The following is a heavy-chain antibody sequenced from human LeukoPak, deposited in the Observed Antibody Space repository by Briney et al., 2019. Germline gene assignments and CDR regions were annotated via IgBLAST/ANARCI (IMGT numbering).Heavy chain of an antibody. CDR2: ISSSSSYI. CDR3: AREGYYYGSGSYPDAFDI. CDR1: GFTFSSYS. J-gene: IGHJ3*02. D-gene: IGHD3-10*01. Sequence: GGSLRLSCAASGFTFSSYSMNWVRQAPGKGLEWVSSISSSSSYIYYADSVNGRFTISIDNAKNSLYLQMNSLRAEDTAVYYCAREGYYYGSGSYPDAFDIWGQGTMVTVSS. V-gene: IGHV3-21*01.